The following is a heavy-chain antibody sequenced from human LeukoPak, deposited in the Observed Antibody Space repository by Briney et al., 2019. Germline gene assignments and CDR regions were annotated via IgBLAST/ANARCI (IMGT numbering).Heavy chain of an antibody. D-gene: IGHD4-17*01. CDR3: WSYGAHDY. CDR2: ISGSGGST. J-gene: IGHJ4*02. V-gene: IGHV3-23*01. CDR1: GFTFSSYA. Sequence: TGGCLRLSCAASGFTFSSYAMSGVRQAPGKGLEWGSAISGSGGSTYYADAVKGRFTTSRDNSKNTLYLQMNSLRADDTALYYCWSYGAHDYWGQGTLVTVSS.